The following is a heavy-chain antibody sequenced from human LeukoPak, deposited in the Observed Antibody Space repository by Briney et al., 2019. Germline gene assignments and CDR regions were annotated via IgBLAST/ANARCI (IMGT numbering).Heavy chain of an antibody. CDR2: IYYSGNT. J-gene: IGHJ4*02. V-gene: IGHV4-39*01. CDR1: GVSISSSNSY. CDR3: ARQTGSGLFILP. D-gene: IGHD3/OR15-3a*01. Sequence: SETLSLTCTVSGVSISSSNSYCGWIRQPPGRGLEWIGSIYYSGNTYYNASLKSQVSISIDTSKNQFSLRLTSVTAADTADCARQTGSGLFILPGGQGTLVTVSS.